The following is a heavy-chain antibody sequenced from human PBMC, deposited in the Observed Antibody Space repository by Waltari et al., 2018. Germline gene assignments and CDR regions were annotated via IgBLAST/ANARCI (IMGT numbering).Heavy chain of an antibody. J-gene: IGHJ4*02. D-gene: IGHD1-26*01. CDR2: INPNSGGT. V-gene: IGHV1-2*02. CDR1: GYTFHGYQ. CDR3: ARDLVVGSGDY. Sequence: QVHLVQSGAEVKKPGASVKVSCKASGYTFHGYQIHWVRQAPGQGLEWMGWINPNSGGTNYAQNFQGRVTITRDTSIRTAYMELSRLRSDDTAMYYCARDLVVGSGDYWGQGTLVTVSS.